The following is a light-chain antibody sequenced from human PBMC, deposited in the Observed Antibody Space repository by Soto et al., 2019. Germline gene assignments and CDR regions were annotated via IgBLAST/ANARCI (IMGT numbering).Light chain of an antibody. J-gene: IGLJ1*01. CDR2: DVS. CDR1: SSDVGGYNY. V-gene: IGLV2-14*01. CDR3: SLYTSNFTYV. Sequence: QSALTQPASVSGSPGQSITISCTGTSSDVGGYNYVSWYQQHPGKAPKLMIYDVSNRPSGVPDRFSGSKSGNTASLTISGLQAEDEADYYCSLYTSNFTYVFGTGTKLTVL.